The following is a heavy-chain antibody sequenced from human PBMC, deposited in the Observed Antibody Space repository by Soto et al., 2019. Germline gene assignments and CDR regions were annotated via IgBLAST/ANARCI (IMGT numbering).Heavy chain of an antibody. J-gene: IGHJ5*02. CDR3: ARDRRDGYPT. D-gene: IGHD5-12*01. Sequence: EVQLVESGGGLVKPGGSLRLSCAASGFTFSSYSMNWVRQAPGKGLEWVSSISSSSSYIYYADSVKGRFTISRDNAKNSLYLQMTSLRAEDTAVYYCARDRRDGYPTWGQGTLVTVSS. CDR1: GFTFSSYS. V-gene: IGHV3-21*01. CDR2: ISSSSSYI.